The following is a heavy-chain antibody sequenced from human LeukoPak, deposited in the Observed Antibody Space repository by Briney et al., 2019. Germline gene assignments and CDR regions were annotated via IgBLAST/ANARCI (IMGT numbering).Heavy chain of an antibody. V-gene: IGHV3-30-3*01. J-gene: IGHJ4*02. CDR3: ARDDPLYGITGTNDYFDY. CDR1: GFTFSSYA. Sequence: GGSLRLSCAASGFTFSSYAMHWVRPAPGRGLGWVAVISYDGSNKYYADSVKGRFTIYRDNSNNTLYLQMNSLRAEDTAVYYCARDDPLYGITGTNDYFDYWGQGTLVTGAS. D-gene: IGHD1-7*01. CDR2: ISYDGSNK.